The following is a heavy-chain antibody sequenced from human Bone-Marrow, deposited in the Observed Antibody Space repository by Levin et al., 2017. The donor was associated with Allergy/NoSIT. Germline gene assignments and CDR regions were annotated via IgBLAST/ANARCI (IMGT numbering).Heavy chain of an antibody. D-gene: IGHD3-3*01. Sequence: LSLTCAASGFTFSSYNMNWVRQAPGKGLEWVSSISGSGDYIHYADSVRGRFAISRDNAKKFLYLQMDSLRVEDTAMYYCARDLTIWGDYWGQGVLVTVSA. CDR3: ARDLTIWGDY. CDR1: GFTFSSYN. CDR2: ISGSGDYI. J-gene: IGHJ4*02. V-gene: IGHV3-21*01.